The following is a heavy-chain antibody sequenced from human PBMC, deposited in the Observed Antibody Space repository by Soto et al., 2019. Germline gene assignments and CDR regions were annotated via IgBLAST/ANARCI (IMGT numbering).Heavy chain of an antibody. CDR3: ARWGGDGFNRPFDY. D-gene: IGHD3-16*01. J-gene: IGHJ4*02. Sequence: QVQLVESGGGVVQPGRSLRLSCAASGFTFSSYAMHWVRQAPGKGLEWVAVISYDGSNKYYADSVKGRFTISRDNSKNTLYLQMNSLRAEDTDVYYCARWGGDGFNRPFDYWGQGTLVTVSS. CDR1: GFTFSSYA. CDR2: ISYDGSNK. V-gene: IGHV3-30-3*01.